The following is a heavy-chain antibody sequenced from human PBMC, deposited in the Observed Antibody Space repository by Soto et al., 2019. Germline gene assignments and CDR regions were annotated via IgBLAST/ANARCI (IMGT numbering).Heavy chain of an antibody. V-gene: IGHV3-21*01. J-gene: IGHJ4*02. D-gene: IGHD3-22*01. CDR1: GFTFSSYS. CDR2: ISSSSSYI. Sequence: EVQLVESGGGLVKPGGSLRLSCAASGFTFSSYSMNWVRQAPGKGLEWVSSISSSSSYIYYADSVKGRFTISRDNAKNSLYLQMNSLRAEDTAVYYCARDPWGYYDSSGYSDYWGQGTLVTVSS. CDR3: ARDPWGYYDSSGYSDY.